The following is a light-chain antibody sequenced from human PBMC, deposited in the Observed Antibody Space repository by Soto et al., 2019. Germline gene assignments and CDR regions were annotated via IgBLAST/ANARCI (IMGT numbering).Light chain of an antibody. J-gene: IGKJ4*01. CDR1: LSVSGY. CDR3: QQRSNWPFT. CDR2: DAS. Sequence: MVLTQSPATLSLSRGNRATLSCRASLSVSGYLAWYQQKPCQAPRLLIYDASNRATGIPARFSGSGSGTDFTLTITSLEPEDCAVYYCQQRSNWPFTFGGGNKVEI. V-gene: IGKV3-11*01.